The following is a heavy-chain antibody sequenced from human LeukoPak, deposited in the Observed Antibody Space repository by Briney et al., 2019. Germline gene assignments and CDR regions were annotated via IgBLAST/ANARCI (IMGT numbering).Heavy chain of an antibody. V-gene: IGHV1-46*01. D-gene: IGHD1-26*01. Sequence: ASVKVSCKASGYTFTSYYMHWVRQAPGQGLEWMGIINPSGGSTSYAQKFQGRVTMTRDTSTSTVYMELSSLRSEDTAVYYCARDLPSEWELLGIDYWGRGTLVTVSS. CDR3: ARDLPSEWELLGIDY. CDR1: GYTFTSYY. J-gene: IGHJ4*02. CDR2: INPSGGST.